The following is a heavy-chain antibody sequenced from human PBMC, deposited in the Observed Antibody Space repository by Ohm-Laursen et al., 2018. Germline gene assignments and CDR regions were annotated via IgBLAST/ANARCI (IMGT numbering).Heavy chain of an antibody. CDR2: INPYNGNT. Sequence: ASVKVSCKASVGTFSSYAISWVRQAPGQELEWMGWINPYNGNTKYAKKLQGRVTMTTDTSTSAAYIELRSLRSDDTAVYYCARGRHGWSYYDRSGYLDYWYFDLWGRGTQVTVSS. V-gene: IGHV1-18*01. J-gene: IGHJ2*01. CDR1: VGTFSSYA. D-gene: IGHD3-22*01. CDR3: ARGRHGWSYYDRSGYLDYWYFDL.